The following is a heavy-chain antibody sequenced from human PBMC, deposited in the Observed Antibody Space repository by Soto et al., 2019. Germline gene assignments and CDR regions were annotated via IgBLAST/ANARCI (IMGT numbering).Heavy chain of an antibody. J-gene: IGHJ4*02. CDR2: ISFDGNDK. Sequence: GGSLRLSCASSGFTFISYAMHWVRQAPGKGLEWVAVISFDGNDKYYADSVKGRFTISRDENENTLFLQMNSLRVEDTAVYYCARDRYPDSYAFDYWGQGTLVTVSS. CDR3: ARDRYPDSYAFDY. V-gene: IGHV3-30-3*01. CDR1: GFTFISYA. D-gene: IGHD3-9*01.